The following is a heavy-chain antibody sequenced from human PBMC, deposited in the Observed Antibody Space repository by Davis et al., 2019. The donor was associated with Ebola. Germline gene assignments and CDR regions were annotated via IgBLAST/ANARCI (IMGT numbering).Heavy chain of an antibody. CDR3: ARPRCSGGSCQTPAFDI. CDR2: ISSSSSYI. Sequence: PGGSLRLSCAASGFTFSSYAMSWVRQAPGKGLGWVSSISSSSSYIYYADSVKGRFTISRDNAKNSLYLQMNSLRAEDTAVYYCARPRCSGGSCQTPAFDIWGQGTMVTVSS. J-gene: IGHJ3*02. D-gene: IGHD2-15*01. CDR1: GFTFSSYA. V-gene: IGHV3-21*01.